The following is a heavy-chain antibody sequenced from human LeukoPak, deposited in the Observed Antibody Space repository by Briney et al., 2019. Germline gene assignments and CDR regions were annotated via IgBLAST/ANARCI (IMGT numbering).Heavy chain of an antibody. D-gene: IGHD4-17*01. V-gene: IGHV1-18*01. Sequence: GASVKVSCRASGYTFTDYGISWVRQAPGLGLEWMGWISVSNGVPKYAQKLQGRVSMTTDTSTSTAYMELRSLRSDDTAVYYRATYLGVTTTGVFDIWGQGTMVTVSS. J-gene: IGHJ3*02. CDR3: ATYLGVTTTGVFDI. CDR1: GYTFTDYG. CDR2: ISVSNGVP.